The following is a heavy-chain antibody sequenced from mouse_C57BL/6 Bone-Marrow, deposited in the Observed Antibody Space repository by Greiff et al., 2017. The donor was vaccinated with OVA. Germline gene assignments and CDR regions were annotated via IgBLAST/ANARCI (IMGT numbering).Heavy chain of an antibody. Sequence: EVQLQQSGTVLARPGASVKMSCKTSGYTFTSYWMHWVKQRPGQGLEWIGAIYPGNSDTSYNQKFKGKAKLTAVTSASTAYMELSSLTNEDSAVYYCTKTYYYGSSYVGGGYAMDYWGQGTSVTVSS. D-gene: IGHD1-1*01. CDR1: GYTFTSYW. CDR2: IYPGNSDT. V-gene: IGHV1-5*01. CDR3: TKTYYYGSSYVGGGYAMDY. J-gene: IGHJ4*01.